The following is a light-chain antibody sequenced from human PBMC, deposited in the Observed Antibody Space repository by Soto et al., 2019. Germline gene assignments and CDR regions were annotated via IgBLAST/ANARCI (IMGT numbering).Light chain of an antibody. CDR3: QQYYSTPRT. J-gene: IGKJ1*01. CDR2: WAS. V-gene: IGKV4-1*01. Sequence: DIVMTQSPDSLAVSLGERATINCKSSQSVLYSSNNKTFLAWYQQKPGQPPKLLIYWASTRESGVPDRFSGSGSGTDFTLTTSSLQAEDVAVYYCQQYYSTPRTFGQGTKVEIK. CDR1: QSVLYSSNNKTF.